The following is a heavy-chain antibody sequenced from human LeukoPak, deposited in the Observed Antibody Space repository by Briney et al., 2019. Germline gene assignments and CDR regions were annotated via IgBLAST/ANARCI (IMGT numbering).Heavy chain of an antibody. CDR3: AKHAYGSGKQAIDY. V-gene: IGHV3-33*06. CDR2: IWYDGSNK. J-gene: IGHJ4*02. CDR1: GFTFSSYG. Sequence: GGSLRLSCAASGFTFSSYGMHWVRQAPGKGLEWVAVIWYDGSNKYYADSVKGRFTISRDNSKDTLYLQMNSLRAEDTAVYYCAKHAYGSGKQAIDYWGQGTLVTVSS. D-gene: IGHD3-10*01.